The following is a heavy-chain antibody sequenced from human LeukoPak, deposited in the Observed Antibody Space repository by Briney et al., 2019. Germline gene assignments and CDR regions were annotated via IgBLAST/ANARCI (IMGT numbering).Heavy chain of an antibody. CDR1: GFTFSSYA. CDR3: ARDLGINVVVNAFDI. Sequence: PGGSLRLSCAASGFTFSSYAMHWVRQAPGKGLEWVAVISYDGSNKYYADSVKGRFTISRDNSKNTLYLQMNSLRAEDTAVYYCARDLGINVVVNAFDIWGQGTMVTVSS. CDR2: ISYDGSNK. D-gene: IGHD3-22*01. V-gene: IGHV3-30*04. J-gene: IGHJ3*02.